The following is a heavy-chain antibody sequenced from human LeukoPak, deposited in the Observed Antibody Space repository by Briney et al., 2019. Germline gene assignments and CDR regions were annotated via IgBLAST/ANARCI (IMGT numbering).Heavy chain of an antibody. V-gene: IGHV1-18*01. CDR2: ISSGGNT. D-gene: IGHD1-26*01. J-gene: IGHJ4*02. Sequence: ASVKVSCKATGYIFSNYGISWVRQAPGHGLEWMGWISSGGNTNYAPKFQDRATMTTDTSTSTAYMELRSLRFDDTAVYYCARDWAEPYYFDYWGQGTLVTVSS. CDR3: ARDWAEPYYFDY. CDR1: GYIFSNYG.